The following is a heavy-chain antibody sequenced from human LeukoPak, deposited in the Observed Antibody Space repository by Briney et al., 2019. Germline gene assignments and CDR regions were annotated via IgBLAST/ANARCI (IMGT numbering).Heavy chain of an antibody. CDR1: GFTFSSYW. Sequence: GGSLRLSCAASGFTFSSYWMSWVRQAPGKGLEWVANIKQDGSEKYYVDSVKGRFTISRDNAKNSLYLQMNSLRAEDTAVYYCARTDYYYDYVWGSYRYLDYWGQGTLVTVSS. V-gene: IGHV3-7*01. J-gene: IGHJ4*02. D-gene: IGHD3-16*02. CDR2: IKQDGSEK. CDR3: ARTDYYYDYVWGSYRYLDY.